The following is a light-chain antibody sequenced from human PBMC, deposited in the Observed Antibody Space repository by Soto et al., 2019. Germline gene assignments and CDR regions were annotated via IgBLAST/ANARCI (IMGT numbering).Light chain of an antibody. J-gene: IGKJ5*01. CDR2: KAS. CDR3: QQYHSWVT. Sequence: DIQMTQSPSTLSASVGDRVSITCRASQSISNWLAWYQQKPGKAPKLLSYKASSLESGVPSRFSGSGSGTEFTLTISSLRPDDFATYYYQQYHSWVTFGQGRLLEMK. CDR1: QSISNW. V-gene: IGKV1-5*03.